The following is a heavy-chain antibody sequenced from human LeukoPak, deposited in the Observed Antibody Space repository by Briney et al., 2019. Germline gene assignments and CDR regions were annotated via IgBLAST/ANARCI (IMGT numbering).Heavy chain of an antibody. CDR3: ATSLRIVVVVAAKVPYYYYMDV. D-gene: IGHD2-15*01. Sequence: ASVKVSCKASGGTFSSYAISWVRQAPGQGLEWIGGIIPIFGTANYAQKFQGRVTITTDESTSTAYMELSSLRSEDTAVYYCATSLRIVVVVAAKVPYYYYMDVWGKGTTVTVSS. J-gene: IGHJ6*03. V-gene: IGHV1-69*05. CDR2: IIPIFGTA. CDR1: GGTFSSYA.